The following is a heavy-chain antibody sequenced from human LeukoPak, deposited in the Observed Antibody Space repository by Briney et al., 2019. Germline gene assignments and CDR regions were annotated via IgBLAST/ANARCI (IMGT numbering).Heavy chain of an antibody. V-gene: IGHV3-30*18. CDR1: GFTFSSYA. D-gene: IGHD5-18*01. J-gene: IGHJ4*02. CDR2: ISYDGSNK. Sequence: GGSLRLSCAASGFTFSSYAMSWVRQAPGKGLEWVAVISYDGSNKYYADSVKGRFTISRDNSKNTLYLQMNSLRAEDTAVYYCAKGGYSYGPYYFDYWGQGTLVTVSS. CDR3: AKGGYSYGPYYFDY.